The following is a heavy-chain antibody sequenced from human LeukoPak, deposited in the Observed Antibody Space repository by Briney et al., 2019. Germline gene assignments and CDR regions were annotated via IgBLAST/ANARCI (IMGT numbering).Heavy chain of an antibody. CDR2: ISSSSSTI. V-gene: IGHV3-48*04. CDR1: GFTFSSYS. D-gene: IGHD3-16*01. CDR3: AKDQDPPRAAFIPTFDY. J-gene: IGHJ4*02. Sequence: GGSLRLSCAASGFTFSSYSMNWVRQAPGKGLEWLSYISSSSSTIYYADSVKGRFTISRDNAKNSLYLQMNSLRAEDTAVYYCAKDQDPPRAAFIPTFDYWGQGTLVTVSS.